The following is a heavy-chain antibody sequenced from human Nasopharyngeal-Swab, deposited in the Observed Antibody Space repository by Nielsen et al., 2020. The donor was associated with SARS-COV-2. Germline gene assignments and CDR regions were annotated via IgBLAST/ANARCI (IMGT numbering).Heavy chain of an antibody. CDR2: ISYDGGNE. V-gene: IGHV3-30*18. D-gene: IGHD2-21*01. Sequence: GESLKISCAASGFTLSSYAMHWVRQAPGKGLEWVADISYDGGNEYYAASVKGRFTMSRDNSTNTLFLQINSLRPEDKAVYYCAKDQGAIVVEIAIGYLDYWGQGTLVTVSS. CDR1: GFTLSSYA. J-gene: IGHJ4*02. CDR3: AKDQGAIVVEIAIGYLDY.